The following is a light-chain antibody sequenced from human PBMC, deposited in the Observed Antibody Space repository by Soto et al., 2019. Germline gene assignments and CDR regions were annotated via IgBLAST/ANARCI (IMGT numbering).Light chain of an antibody. CDR2: GAS. CDR1: QSVTSSY. J-gene: IGKJ1*01. CDR3: QQRSDWPWT. V-gene: IGKV3D-20*02. Sequence: EIVMRQSPGTLSLSPGERATLSCRASQSVTSSYLAWYQLKPGQAPRLLIYGASSRATGIPDRFSGSGSGTDFTLTISNLEPEDFAVYYCQQRSDWPWTFGQGTKVDIK.